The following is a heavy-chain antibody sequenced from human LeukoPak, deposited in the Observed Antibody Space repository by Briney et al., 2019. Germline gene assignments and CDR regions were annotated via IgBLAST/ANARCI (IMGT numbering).Heavy chain of an antibody. J-gene: IGHJ6*03. CDR3: ARDSYDYVYMDV. D-gene: IGHD3-16*01. CDR2: INPNSGGT. Sequence: ASVKVSCKASGYTFTSYGISWVRQAPGQGLEWMGWINPNSGGTNYAQKFQGRVTMTRDTSISTAYMELSRLRSDDTAVYYCARDSYDYVYMDVWGKGTTVTVSS. V-gene: IGHV1-2*02. CDR1: GYTFTSYG.